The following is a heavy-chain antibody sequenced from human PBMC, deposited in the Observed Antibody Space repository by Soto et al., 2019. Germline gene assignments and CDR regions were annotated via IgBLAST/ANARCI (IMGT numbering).Heavy chain of an antibody. Sequence: PSETLSLTCTVSGGSISSGDYYWSWIRQPPGKGLEWIGYIYYSGSTYYNPSPKSRVTISVDTSKNQFSLKLSSVTAADTAVYYCARLPGITGTTGWFDPWGQGTLVTVSS. D-gene: IGHD1-7*01. CDR1: GGSISSGDYY. CDR2: IYYSGST. J-gene: IGHJ5*02. V-gene: IGHV4-30-4*01. CDR3: ARLPGITGTTGWFDP.